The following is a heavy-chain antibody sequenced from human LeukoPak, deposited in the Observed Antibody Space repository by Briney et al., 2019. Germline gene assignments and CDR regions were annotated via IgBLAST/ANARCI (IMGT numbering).Heavy chain of an antibody. D-gene: IGHD3-22*01. CDR3: AKDLDLNYYDSSGPNYGDY. V-gene: IGHV3-23*01. CDR1: GFTFSNNW. J-gene: IGHJ4*02. CDR2: ISGSGGST. Sequence: GGSLRLSCAASGFTFSNNWMSWVRQAPGKGLEWVSAISGSGGSTYYADSVKGRFTISRDNSKNTLYLQMNSLRAEDTAVYYCAKDLDLNYYDSSGPNYGDYWGQGTLVTVSS.